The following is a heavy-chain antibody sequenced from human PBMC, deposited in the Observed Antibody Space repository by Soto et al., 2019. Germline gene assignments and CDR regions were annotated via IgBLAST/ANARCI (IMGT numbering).Heavy chain of an antibody. J-gene: IGHJ4*02. D-gene: IGHD3-10*01. CDR3: ARESWVPDF. CDR2: INPDGRVK. Sequence: GGSLRLSCASSGFAFSKYWMHWVRQVPGKGLDWVSRINPDGRVKDYADSVKGRFAISRDNDRNTLYLQLDSLRGEDTAVYHCARESWVPDFWGQGTLVTVS. V-gene: IGHV3-74*01. CDR1: GFAFSKYW.